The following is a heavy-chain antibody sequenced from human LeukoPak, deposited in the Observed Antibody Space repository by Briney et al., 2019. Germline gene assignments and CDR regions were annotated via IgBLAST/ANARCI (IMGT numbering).Heavy chain of an antibody. V-gene: IGHV1-18*01. CDR1: GYTFTSYG. Sequence: ASVKVSCKASGYTFTSYGISWVRQAPGQGLEWMGWISAYNGNTNYAQKLQGRVTMTTDTSTSTAYMELRSLRSDDTAVYYCARGLAVSGSYYWTYYYYYYGMDVWGQGTTVTVSS. D-gene: IGHD3-10*01. J-gene: IGHJ6*02. CDR2: ISAYNGNT. CDR3: ARGLAVSGSYYWTYYYYYYGMDV.